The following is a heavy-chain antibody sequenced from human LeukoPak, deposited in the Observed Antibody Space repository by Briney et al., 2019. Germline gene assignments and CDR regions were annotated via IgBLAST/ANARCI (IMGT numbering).Heavy chain of an antibody. Sequence: SETLSLTCTVSGYSISSGYYWGWIRQPPGKGREWIGSIYHSGSTYYNPSLKSRVTISVDTSKNQFSLKLSSVTAADTAVYYCARGADSSSWYALYGAFDIWGQGTMVTVSS. J-gene: IGHJ3*02. CDR3: ARGADSSSWYALYGAFDI. V-gene: IGHV4-38-2*02. CDR1: GYSISSGYY. CDR2: IYHSGST. D-gene: IGHD6-13*01.